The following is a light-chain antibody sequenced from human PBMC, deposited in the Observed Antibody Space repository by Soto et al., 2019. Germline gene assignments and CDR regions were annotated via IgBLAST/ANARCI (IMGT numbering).Light chain of an antibody. CDR1: QSISSW. CDR3: QQGFTTPWT. V-gene: IGKV1-5*01. CDR2: DAS. Sequence: DIQMTQSPSTLSGSVGDRVTITCRASQSISSWLGWYQQKPGKAPKLLIFDASSLESGTPSRFSGSGSGTDFTLTIGSLQPEHSATYYCQQGFTTPWTFGQGTKVDIK. J-gene: IGKJ1*01.